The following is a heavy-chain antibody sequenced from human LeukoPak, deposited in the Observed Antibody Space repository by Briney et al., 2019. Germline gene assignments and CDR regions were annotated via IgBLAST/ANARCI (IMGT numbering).Heavy chain of an antibody. J-gene: IGHJ3*02. CDR2: ISGSGGST. D-gene: IGHD1-14*01. CDR3: ARDQSPLVTGGHAFDI. V-gene: IGHV3-23*01. CDR1: GFTLSSYE. Sequence: GGSLRLSCTVSGFTLSSYEMSWIRQAPGKGLEWVSAISGSGGSTCYADSVKGRFTISRDNAKNSLYLQMNSLRAEDTAVYYCARDQSPLVTGGHAFDIWGQGTMVTVSS.